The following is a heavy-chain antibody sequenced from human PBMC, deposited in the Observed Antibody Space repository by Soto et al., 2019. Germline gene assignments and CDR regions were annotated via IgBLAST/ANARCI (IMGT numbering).Heavy chain of an antibody. Sequence: VQLVQSGGEVRMPGASVKVSCKASGYTFTSHGFTWVRQAPGQGLEWMGWISIYNGNTHYAQKFXXXXTLTIDTSTSTAYMELXXXXXXXXXXXXXARSPMAXVXVDXWGQGTLXT. CDR3: ARSPMAXVXVDX. CDR2: ISIYNGNT. D-gene: IGHD3-10*01. J-gene: IGHJ4*02. V-gene: IGHV1-18*04. CDR1: GYTFTSHG.